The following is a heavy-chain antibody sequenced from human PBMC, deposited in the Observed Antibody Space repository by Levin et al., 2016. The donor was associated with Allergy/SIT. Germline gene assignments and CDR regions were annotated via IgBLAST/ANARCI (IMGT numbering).Heavy chain of an antibody. CDR3: ARGAEFAWELRWNRFDY. J-gene: IGHJ4*02. V-gene: IGHV1-18*01. D-gene: IGHD1-26*01. CDR2: ISAYDGNT. Sequence: WVRQAPGQGPEWMGWISAYDGNTKYAQKVQDRITMTTATSTSTAYMELRSLRSDDTAVYYCARGAEFAWELRWNRFDYWGQGTLVTVSS.